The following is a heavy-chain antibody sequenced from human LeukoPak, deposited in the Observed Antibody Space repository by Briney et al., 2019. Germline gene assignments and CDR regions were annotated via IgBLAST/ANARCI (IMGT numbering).Heavy chain of an antibody. J-gene: IGHJ4*02. V-gene: IGHV4-61*02. Sequence: SQTLSLTCTVSGGSISSGSYYWRWLRQPAGTGGEWIGRIYTSGSTNYNPSLKSRVTISVDTSKNQFSLKLSSVTAADTAVYYCAREVKGYYDSSGSENFDYWGQGTLVTVSS. D-gene: IGHD3-22*01. CDR3: AREVKGYYDSSGSENFDY. CDR1: GGSISSGSYY. CDR2: IYTSGST.